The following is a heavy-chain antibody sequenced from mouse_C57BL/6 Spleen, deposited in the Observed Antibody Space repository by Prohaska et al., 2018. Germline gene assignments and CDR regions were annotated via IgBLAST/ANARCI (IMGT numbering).Heavy chain of an antibody. D-gene: IGHD2-1*01. Sequence: QVQLQQPGAELVRPGTSVKLSCKASGYTFTSYWMHCVKQRPGQGLEWIGVNDTSDSYTNYNQKFKGKATLTVDTSSSTAYMQLSILTSADSAVYYCALPSPYGNSMDYWGQGTTVTVSS. CDR3: ALPSPYGNSMDY. J-gene: IGHJ4*01. V-gene: IGHV1-59*01. CDR2: NDTSDSYT. CDR1: GYTFTSYW.